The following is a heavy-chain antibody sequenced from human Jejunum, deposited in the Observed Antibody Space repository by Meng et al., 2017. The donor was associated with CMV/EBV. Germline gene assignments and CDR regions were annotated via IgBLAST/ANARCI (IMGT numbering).Heavy chain of an antibody. Sequence: QVQLLQSGAELKKPWASVKVPCQSAGYTFTSSPLNWVRHAPGQGLEWMGWININTGNPTYAQGFTGRFVFSSDTSVSTAYLQIDSLKADDTAVYYCARGNGWRFDYWGQGTLVTVSS. D-gene: IGHD6-19*01. CDR3: ARGNGWRFDY. CDR2: ININTGNP. CDR1: GYTFTSSP. V-gene: IGHV7-4-1*01. J-gene: IGHJ4*02.